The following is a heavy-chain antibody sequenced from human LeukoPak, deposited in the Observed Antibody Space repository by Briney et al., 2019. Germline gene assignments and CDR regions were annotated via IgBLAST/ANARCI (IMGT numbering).Heavy chain of an antibody. D-gene: IGHD1-26*01. J-gene: IGHJ4*02. CDR3: ARFRYSGTYHARFDF. V-gene: IGHV4-59*12. CDR1: GGSISGYY. CDR2: IFYSGST. Sequence: SETLSLTCTVSGGSISGYYWSWIRQPPGKGLEWIGYIFYSGSTNYNPSLKSRVTISVDTSKNQFSLKLGSVTAADTAVYFCARFRYSGTYHARFDFWGQGTLVTVSS.